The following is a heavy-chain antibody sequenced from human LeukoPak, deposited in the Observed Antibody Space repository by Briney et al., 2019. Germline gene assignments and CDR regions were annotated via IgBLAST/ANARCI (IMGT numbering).Heavy chain of an antibody. CDR2: INTDSGNP. V-gene: IGHV7-4-1*02. CDR3: AREILRFDI. CDR1: GYSFNSQG. J-gene: IGHJ3*02. Sequence: ASVKVSCKASGYSFNSQGMNWVRQAPGQGLEWMGWINTDSGNPTYAQGFTGRFVFSLDSSVSTAYLQISNLMPEDTAKYYCAREILRFDIWGQGSMVTVSS.